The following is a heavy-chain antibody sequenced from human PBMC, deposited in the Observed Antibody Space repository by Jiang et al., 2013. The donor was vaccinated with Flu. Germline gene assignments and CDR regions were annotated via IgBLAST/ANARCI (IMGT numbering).Heavy chain of an antibody. CDR2: LLQWEH. CDR1: GGSISSYY. V-gene: IGHV4-59*01. J-gene: IGHJ2*01. Sequence: SGGSISSYYXSWIRQPQGRDWMDWVYLLQWEHQLQPSLKSRVTISVDTSKNQFSLKLSSVTAADTAVYYCARDPEPYYDILTGPSGNWYFDLWGRGTLVTVSS. CDR3: ARDPEPYYDILTGPSGNWYFDL. D-gene: IGHD3-9*01.